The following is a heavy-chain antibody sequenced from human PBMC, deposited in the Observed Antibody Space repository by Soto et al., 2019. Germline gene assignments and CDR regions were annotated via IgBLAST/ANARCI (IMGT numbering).Heavy chain of an antibody. J-gene: IGHJ4*02. CDR1: GFTFNTHC. CDR2: IYFDGSTT. V-gene: IGHV3-74*01. Sequence: EVQLVESGGGLVQPGGSLRLSCTASGFTFNTHCMHWVRQAPGKGLVWVSSIYFDGSTTNYADSVKGRLTVSRDNAKKTIHRDVNTARYEGTGVYYDTRGGVMGVDSWGQGTLVTVSS. D-gene: IGHD1-26*01. CDR3: TRGGVMGVDS.